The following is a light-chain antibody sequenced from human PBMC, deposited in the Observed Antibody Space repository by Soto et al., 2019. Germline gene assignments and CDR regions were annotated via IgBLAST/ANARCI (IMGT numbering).Light chain of an antibody. CDR3: QVWDVSTVHYV. J-gene: IGLJ1*01. CDR1: NIGSKT. CDR2: DDS. V-gene: IGLV3-21*02. Sequence: YGLTQPPSMSVAPGQTARITCGGNNIGSKTVHWYQQKAGQAPVLVVYDDSDRPSGIPERFSGSNSGNTATLTISRVEAGDEADYYCQVWDVSTVHYVFGTGTKVTVL.